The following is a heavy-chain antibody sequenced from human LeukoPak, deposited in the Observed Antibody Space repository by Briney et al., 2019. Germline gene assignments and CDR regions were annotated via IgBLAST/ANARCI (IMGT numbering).Heavy chain of an antibody. CDR3: ARGCSRTSRPVDY. CDR2: IYYSGST. CDR1: GGSISSGDYY. J-gene: IGHJ4*02. D-gene: IGHD2-2*01. V-gene: IGHV4-30-4*01. Sequence: PSQTLSLTCTVSGGSISSGDYYWSWICQPPGKGLEWIGYIYYSGSTYYNPSLKSRVTISVDTSKNQFSLKLSSVTAADTAVYYCARGCSRTSRPVDYWGQGTRVTVPS.